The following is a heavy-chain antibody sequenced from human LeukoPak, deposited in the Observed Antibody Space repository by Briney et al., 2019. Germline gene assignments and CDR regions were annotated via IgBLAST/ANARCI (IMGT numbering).Heavy chain of an antibody. D-gene: IGHD3-16*01. CDR1: GDSVSSTSAA. Sequence: SQTLSLTCAISGDSVSSTSAAWNWLRQSPSRGLEWLGRACYRSKWSIEYAPSVESRITINPDASKNQFYLQLISVTPEDTAMYYCAGGFVGGGWHAYWGQGTLVTVSS. CDR2: ACYRSKWSI. J-gene: IGHJ4*02. CDR3: AGGFVGGGWHAY. V-gene: IGHV6-1*01.